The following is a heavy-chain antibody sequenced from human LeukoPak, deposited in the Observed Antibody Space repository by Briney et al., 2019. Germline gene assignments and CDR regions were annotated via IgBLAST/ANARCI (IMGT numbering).Heavy chain of an antibody. J-gene: IGHJ5*02. CDR3: ARQPSLWAPPVDP. Sequence: SETLSLTCTVSGGSISSYYWSWIRQPPGKGLEWIGYIYYSGSTNYNPSLKSRVTISVDTSKNQFSLKLSSVTAADTAVYYCARQPSLWAPPVDPWGQGTLVTVSS. CDR2: IYYSGST. CDR1: GGSISSYY. D-gene: IGHD3-10*01. V-gene: IGHV4-59*08.